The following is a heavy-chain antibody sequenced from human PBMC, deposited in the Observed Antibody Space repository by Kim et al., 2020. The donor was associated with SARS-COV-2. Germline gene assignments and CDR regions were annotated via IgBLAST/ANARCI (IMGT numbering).Heavy chain of an antibody. J-gene: IGHJ5*02. CDR2: IIPIFGTA. D-gene: IGHD3-10*01. CDR3: AREFEDSSHSDGSGSDNWFDP. CDR1: GGTFSSYA. V-gene: IGHV1-69*13. Sequence: SVKVSCKASGGTFSSYAISWVRQAPGQGLEWMGGIIPIFGTANYAQKFQGRVTITADESTSTAYMELSSLRSEDTAVYYCAREFEDSSHSDGSGSDNWFDPWGQGTLVTVSS.